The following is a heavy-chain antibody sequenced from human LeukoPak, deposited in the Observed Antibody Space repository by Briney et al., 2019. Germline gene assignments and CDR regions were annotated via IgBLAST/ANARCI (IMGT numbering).Heavy chain of an antibody. CDR3: ARALRGTSGSYSHLPGY. CDR1: GFTFSSYA. J-gene: IGHJ4*02. CDR2: ISGSGGST. Sequence: PGGSLRLSCAASGFTFSSYAMSWVRQAPGKGLEWVSAISGSGGSTYYADSVKGRFTISRDNSKNTLYLQMNSLRAADTAVYYCARALRGTSGSYSHLPGYWGQGTLVTVSS. V-gene: IGHV3-23*01. D-gene: IGHD1-26*01.